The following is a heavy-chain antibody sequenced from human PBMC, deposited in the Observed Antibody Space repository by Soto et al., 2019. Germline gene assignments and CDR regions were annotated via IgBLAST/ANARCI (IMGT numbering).Heavy chain of an antibody. D-gene: IGHD3-22*01. CDR2: IYYSGST. CDR1: GGSISSGDYY. CDR3: ARGGHYYDSSGPEGEFDY. J-gene: IGHJ4*02. V-gene: IGHV4-30-4*01. Sequence: QVPLQESGPGLVKPSQTLSLTCTVSGGSISSGDYYWSWIRQPPGKGLEWIGYIYYSGSTYYNPSLKSRVTISVDTSKNQFSLKLSSVTAADTAVYYCARGGHYYDSSGPEGEFDYWGQGTLVTVPS.